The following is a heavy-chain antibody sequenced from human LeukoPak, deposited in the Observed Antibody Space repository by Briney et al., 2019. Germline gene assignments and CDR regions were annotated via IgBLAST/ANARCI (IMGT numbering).Heavy chain of an antibody. CDR3: VRDGGVLFGEFPFDY. V-gene: IGHV1-18*01. J-gene: IGHJ4*02. CDR2: ISAYNGNT. D-gene: IGHD3-10*01. CDR1: GYTFTTFG. Sequence: GAXVKVSCKASGYTFTTFGISWVRQAPGQGLEWMGWISAYNGNTNYAQRLQGRVTMTTDISTSTAYMELRSLRSDDTAVYYCVRDGGVLFGEFPFDYWGQGALVTVSS.